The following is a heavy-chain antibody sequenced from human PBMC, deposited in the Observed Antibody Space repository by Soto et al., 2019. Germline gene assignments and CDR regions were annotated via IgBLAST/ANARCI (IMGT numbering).Heavy chain of an antibody. Sequence: SETLSLTCTVSGGSISSSSYYWGWIRQPPGKGLEWIGSIYYSGSTYYNPSLKSRVTISVDTSKNQFSLKLSSVTAADTAVYYCARNYYDSRGGMGYWGQGTLVTVSS. J-gene: IGHJ4*02. CDR2: IYYSGST. D-gene: IGHD3-22*01. CDR1: GGSISSSSYY. CDR3: ARNYYDSRGGMGY. V-gene: IGHV4-39*01.